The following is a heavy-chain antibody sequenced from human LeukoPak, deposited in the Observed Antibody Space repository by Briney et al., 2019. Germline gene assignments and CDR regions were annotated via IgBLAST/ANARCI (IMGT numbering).Heavy chain of an antibody. V-gene: IGHV3-33*03. D-gene: IGHD6-19*01. CDR2: IWYDGSNK. Sequence: GGSLRLSCAASGFTFSSYGMHWVRQAPGKGLEWVAVIWYDGSNKYYADSVKGRFTISRDKSKNTLYLQMNSLRAEDTAVYYCAKERGGWYGAYYYYMEGWGKGTTVTVSS. J-gene: IGHJ6*03. CDR3: AKERGGWYGAYYYYMEG. CDR1: GFTFSSYG.